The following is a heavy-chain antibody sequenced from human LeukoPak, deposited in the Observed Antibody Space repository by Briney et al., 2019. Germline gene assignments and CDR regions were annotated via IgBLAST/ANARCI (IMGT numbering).Heavy chain of an antibody. V-gene: IGHV3-23*01. CDR2: ISGSGGST. Sequence: PGGSLRLSCAASGFIFSSYVMSWVRQAPGKGLEWVSAISGSGGSTYYADSVKGRFTISRDNSKNTLYLQMNSLRAEDTAVYYCAKDFTVTTSRPRLYYFDYWGQGTLVTVSS. J-gene: IGHJ4*02. CDR3: AKDFTVTTSRPRLYYFDY. CDR1: GFIFSSYV. D-gene: IGHD4-17*01.